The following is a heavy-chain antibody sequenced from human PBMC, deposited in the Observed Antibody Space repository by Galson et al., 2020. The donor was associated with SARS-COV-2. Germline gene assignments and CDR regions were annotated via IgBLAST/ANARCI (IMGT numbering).Heavy chain of an antibody. CDR2: VYYMGTT. CDR1: GVSISTSGYS. Sequence: SETLSLTCAVSGVSISTSGYSWSWIRQHPGKGLEWIGYVYYMGTTYFNPSLKRRVSISVDTSKNQISLNLESVTAADTAVYFCARSVIAMVQGVIISYNGMDVWGQGTTVTVSS. D-gene: IGHD3-10*01. V-gene: IGHV4-30-4*07. CDR3: ARSVIAMVQGVIISYNGMDV. J-gene: IGHJ6*02.